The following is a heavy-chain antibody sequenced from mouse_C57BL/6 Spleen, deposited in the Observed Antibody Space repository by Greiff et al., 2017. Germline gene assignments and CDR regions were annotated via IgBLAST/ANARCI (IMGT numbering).Heavy chain of an antibody. Sequence: EVKLVESGGGLVQPGGSLSLSCAASGFTFTDYYMSWVRQPPGKALEWLGFIRNKANGYTTEYSASVKGRFTISRDNSQSILYLQMNALRAEDSATYYCARYIYYGNYFDYWGQGTTLTVSS. CDR2: IRNKANGYTT. CDR3: ARYIYYGNYFDY. D-gene: IGHD2-1*01. V-gene: IGHV7-3*01. CDR1: GFTFTDYY. J-gene: IGHJ2*01.